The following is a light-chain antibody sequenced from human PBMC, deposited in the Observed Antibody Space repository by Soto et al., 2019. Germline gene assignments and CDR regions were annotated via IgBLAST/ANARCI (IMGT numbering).Light chain of an antibody. CDR2: DVS. V-gene: IGLV2-14*01. CDR3: SSYRSGSTLV. Sequence: QSVLTQPASVSGSPGQSITVSCTGTSSDVGGYNYVSWYQQHPGKAPKLMIYDVSYRPSGVSNRFSGSKSGNTASLTISGLQAEDEADYYCSSYRSGSTLVFGGGTKLTVL. CDR1: SSDVGGYNY. J-gene: IGLJ2*01.